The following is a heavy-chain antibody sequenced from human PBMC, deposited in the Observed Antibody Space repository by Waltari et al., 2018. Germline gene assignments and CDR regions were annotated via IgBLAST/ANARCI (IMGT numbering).Heavy chain of an antibody. V-gene: IGHV4-34*01. CDR3: ARLNWGTDAFDI. CDR1: CGSFSGYY. J-gene: IGHJ3*02. D-gene: IGHD7-27*01. CDR2: INHSGST. Sequence: QVQLQQWGAGLLKPSETLSLTCSVYCGSFSGYYWRWLRQPPGKGLEWIGEINHSGSTNYNPSLKSRVTISVDTSKNQFSLKLSYVTAADTAVYYCARLNWGTDAFDIWGQGTMVTVSS.